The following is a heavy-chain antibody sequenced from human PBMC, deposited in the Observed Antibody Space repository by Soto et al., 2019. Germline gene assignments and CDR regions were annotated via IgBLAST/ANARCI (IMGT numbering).Heavy chain of an antibody. CDR2: ISGSGGST. J-gene: IGHJ4*02. V-gene: IGHV3-23*01. D-gene: IGHD6-6*01. Sequence: LRLSCAASGFTFSSYAMSWVRQAPGKGLEWVSAISGSGGSTYYADSVKGRFTISRDNSKNTLYLQMNSLRAEDTAVYYCAKVPTRTGPGRAAPFEYWGKGPRVTVSS. CDR1: GFTFSSYA. CDR3: AKVPTRTGPGRAAPFEY.